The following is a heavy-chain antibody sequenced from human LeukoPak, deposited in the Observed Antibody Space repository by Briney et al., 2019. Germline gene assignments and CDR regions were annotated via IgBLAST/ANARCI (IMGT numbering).Heavy chain of an antibody. CDR3: AAHMITFGGVIN. CDR2: IYSGGST. J-gene: IGHJ4*02. CDR1: GFTVSSNY. Sequence: GGSLRLSCAASGFTVSSNYMSWVRQAPGKGLEWVSVIYSGGSTYYADSVKGRFTISRDNSKNTLYLQMNSLRAEDTAVYYCAAHMITFGGVINWGQGTLVTVSS. D-gene: IGHD3-16*01. V-gene: IGHV3-53*01.